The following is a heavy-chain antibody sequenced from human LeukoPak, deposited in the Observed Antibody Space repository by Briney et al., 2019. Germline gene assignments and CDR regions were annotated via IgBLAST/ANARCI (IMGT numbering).Heavy chain of an antibody. D-gene: IGHD6-13*01. Sequence: PSETLSLTCTVSGGSISSGSYYWSWIRQPAGKGLEWIGRIYTSGSTNYNPSLKSRVTISVDTSKNQFSLKLSSVTAADTAVYYCARGIAAADVLDYWGQGTLVTVSS. J-gene: IGHJ4*02. V-gene: IGHV4-61*02. CDR2: IYTSGST. CDR1: GGSISSGSYY. CDR3: ARGIAAADVLDY.